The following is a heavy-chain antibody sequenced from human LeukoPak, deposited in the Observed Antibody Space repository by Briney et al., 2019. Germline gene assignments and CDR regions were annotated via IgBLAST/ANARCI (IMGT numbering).Heavy chain of an antibody. J-gene: IGHJ4*02. CDR1: GFSFSIYG. V-gene: IGHV3-23*01. CDR3: ARDLRVISFDN. D-gene: IGHD2-21*01. CDR2: ITGSGGTT. Sequence: GGSLGLSCAASGFSFSIYGMNWVRQAPGKGLEWVSGITGSGGTTYYADSVKGRATISRDNSKNTLYLQMNSLRAEDTAIYYCARDLRVISFDNWGQGTPVSVSS.